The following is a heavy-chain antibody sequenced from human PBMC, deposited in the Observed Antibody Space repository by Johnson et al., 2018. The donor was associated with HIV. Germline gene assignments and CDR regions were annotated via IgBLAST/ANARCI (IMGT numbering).Heavy chain of an antibody. CDR2: INVDGREK. CDR1: GFTFSDFR. V-gene: IGHV3-7*01. D-gene: IGHD4-23*01. J-gene: IGHJ3*02. Sequence: VQLVESGGGLVQPGGSLRLSCAASGFTFSDFRMSWVRQAPGRGLEWVANINVDGREKYYADSVKGRFTISRDNSKNTLYLQMNSLRAEDTAVYYCARWGVVTPHAFDIWGPGTMVTVSS. CDR3: ARWGVVTPHAFDI.